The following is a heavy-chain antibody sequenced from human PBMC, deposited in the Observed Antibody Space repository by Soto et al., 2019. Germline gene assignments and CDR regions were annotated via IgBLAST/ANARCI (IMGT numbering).Heavy chain of an antibody. V-gene: IGHV1-18*01. J-gene: IGHJ4*02. CDR1: GYTFSIYG. CDR2: TSPYNGNT. Sequence: ASVKVSCKASGYTFSIYGINWVRQDPGQGLEWMGWTSPYNGNTKYAQNLQGRVTMTTDTSTSTAYMELRSLRPDDTAVYYCVRDLDGSGSYYTDYWGQGTLVTVSS. D-gene: IGHD3-10*01. CDR3: VRDLDGSGSYYTDY.